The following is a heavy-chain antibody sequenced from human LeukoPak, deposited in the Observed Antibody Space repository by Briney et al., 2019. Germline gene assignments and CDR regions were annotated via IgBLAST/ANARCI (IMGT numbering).Heavy chain of an antibody. D-gene: IGHD3-16*02. Sequence: PGGSLRLSCAASGFTFSDHYMNWIRQAPGKGLEWVSYITGGGGTRYYTDSVKGRFTVSRDNANSSLYLQMNSLTAEDTAVYYCGRIFNIWGTFRNTWGQGTQVTVSS. CDR2: ITGGGGTR. V-gene: IGHV3-11*04. CDR3: GRIFNIWGTFRNT. J-gene: IGHJ4*02. CDR1: GFTFSDHY.